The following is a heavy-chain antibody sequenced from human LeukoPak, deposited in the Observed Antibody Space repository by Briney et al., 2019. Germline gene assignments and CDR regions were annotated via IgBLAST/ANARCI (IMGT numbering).Heavy chain of an antibody. CDR2: ISGSGGST. CDR3: AKVGDTAMTFDY. J-gene: IGHJ4*01. CDR1: GFTVSSNY. Sequence: GGSLRLSCAASGFTVSSNYMSWVRQAPGKGLEWVSAISGSGGSTYYADSVKGRFTISRDNSKNTLYLQMNSLRAEDTAVYYCAKVGDTAMTFDYWGQGTLVTVSS. V-gene: IGHV3-23*01. D-gene: IGHD5-18*01.